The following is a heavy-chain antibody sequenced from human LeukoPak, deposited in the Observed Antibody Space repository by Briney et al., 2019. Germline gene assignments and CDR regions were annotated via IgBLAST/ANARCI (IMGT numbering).Heavy chain of an antibody. CDR3: ATYSSSNGREFQY. CDR2: IKQDGIEK. D-gene: IGHD2-2*01. V-gene: IGHV3-7*01. Sequence: GGSLRLSCAASGFTLSNHWMIWVRQAPGKGLECVANIKQDGIEKYYLDSVKGRFTISRDNAKNSVYLQMNSLRVEDTAVYYCATYSSSNGREFQYWGQGTLVTVSS. CDR1: GFTLSNHW. J-gene: IGHJ1*01.